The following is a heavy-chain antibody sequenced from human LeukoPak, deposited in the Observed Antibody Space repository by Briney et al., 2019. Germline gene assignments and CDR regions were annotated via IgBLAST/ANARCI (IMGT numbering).Heavy chain of an antibody. V-gene: IGHV4-4*07. Sequence: SETLSLTCTVSGGSISNYDWSRIRQPAGKGLEWIGRNYTSGSTNYNPTLKSRVTMSEDTSKKQFSLQLSSVTAADTAVYYCARLSSSWYQDWYFDLWGRGTLVTVSS. J-gene: IGHJ2*01. CDR2: NYTSGST. D-gene: IGHD6-13*01. CDR3: ARLSSSWYQDWYFDL. CDR1: GGSISNYD.